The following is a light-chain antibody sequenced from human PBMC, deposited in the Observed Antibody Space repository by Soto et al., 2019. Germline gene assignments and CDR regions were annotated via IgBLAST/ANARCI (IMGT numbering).Light chain of an antibody. V-gene: IGLV2-14*01. CDR1: SSDVGGYNY. CDR3: SSYTSSSSYV. Sequence: QSALTQPASVSGSPGQSITISCTGTSSDVGGYNYVSWYQQHPGKAPKLMIYDVSNRPSGVSNRFSGSKSGNTASLTISGPQAEDEADYYSSSYTSSSSYVFGTGTKLTVL. CDR2: DVS. J-gene: IGLJ1*01.